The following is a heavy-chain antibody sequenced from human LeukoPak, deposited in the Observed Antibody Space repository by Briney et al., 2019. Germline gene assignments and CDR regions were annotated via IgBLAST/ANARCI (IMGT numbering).Heavy chain of an antibody. J-gene: IGHJ4*02. V-gene: IGHV4-59*01. Sequence: SETLSLTCAVYGGSFSGYYWSWIRQPPGKGLEWIGYIYYSGSTNYNPSLKSRVTISVDTSKNQFSLKLSSVTAADTAVYYCARSSPHIVVVPAAMLGDFDYWGQGTLVTVSS. CDR1: GGSFSGYY. CDR3: ARSSPHIVVVPAAMLGDFDY. D-gene: IGHD2-2*01. CDR2: IYYSGST.